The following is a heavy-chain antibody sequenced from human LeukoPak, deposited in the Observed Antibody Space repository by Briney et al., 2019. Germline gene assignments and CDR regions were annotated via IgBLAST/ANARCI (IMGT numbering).Heavy chain of an antibody. J-gene: IGHJ6*03. V-gene: IGHV1-69*13. CDR2: IIPIFGTA. CDR1: GGTFSSYA. Sequence: ASVKVSCKASGGTFSSYAISWVRQAPGQGLEWMGGIIPIFGTANYAQKFQGRVTITADESTSTAYMELSSLRSEDTAVYYCARAGRLGYCSSTSCLEPYYYYYMDVWGKGTTVTISS. CDR3: ARAGRLGYCSSTSCLEPYYYYYMDV. D-gene: IGHD2-2*01.